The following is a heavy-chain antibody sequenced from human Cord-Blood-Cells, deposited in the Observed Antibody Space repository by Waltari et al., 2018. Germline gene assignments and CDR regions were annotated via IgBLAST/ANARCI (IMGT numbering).Heavy chain of an antibody. Sequence: QVQLQQWDAGLLKPSETLSLTCAVYGGSFSGYYWSWIRQPPGKGLEWIGEINHSGSTNYNPSLKSRVTISVDTSKNQFSLKLSSVTAADTAVYYCARFHSGWYAFDIWGQGTMVTVSS. J-gene: IGHJ3*02. V-gene: IGHV4-34*01. D-gene: IGHD6-19*01. CDR3: ARFHSGWYAFDI. CDR2: INHSGST. CDR1: GGSFSGYY.